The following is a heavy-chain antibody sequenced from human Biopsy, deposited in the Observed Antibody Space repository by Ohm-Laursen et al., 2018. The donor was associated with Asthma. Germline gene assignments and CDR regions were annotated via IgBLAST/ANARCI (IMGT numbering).Heavy chain of an antibody. CDR2: INPNSGAT. Sequence: GASVKVSCKAHGDILSSFGIKWVRMAPGQGLEWMGRINPNSGATNYAQKFQGRVTMTRDTSISTAYMEVSRLRSDDTAVYYCARGQKSAGDRWFDPWGQGTLVTVSS. CDR1: GDILSSFG. V-gene: IGHV1-2*06. J-gene: IGHJ5*02. D-gene: IGHD6-13*01. CDR3: ARGQKSAGDRWFDP.